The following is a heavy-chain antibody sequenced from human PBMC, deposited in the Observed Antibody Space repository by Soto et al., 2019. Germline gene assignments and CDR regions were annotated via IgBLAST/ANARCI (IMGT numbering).Heavy chain of an antibody. CDR2: INHSGST. D-gene: IGHD2-2*01. J-gene: IGHJ5*02. CDR1: GRSISRGGYS. V-gene: IGHV4-30-2*01. CDR3: AILPSYCSRTSCQGEGGWFDP. Sequence: LSLTCAVSGRSISRGGYSWRWIRQPPGKGLEWIGYINHSGSTNYNPYLKSRVTRSLDTSKNQFSLKLSAVTAADTAVYYCAILPSYCSRTSCQGEGGWFDPWGQGTLVTVSS.